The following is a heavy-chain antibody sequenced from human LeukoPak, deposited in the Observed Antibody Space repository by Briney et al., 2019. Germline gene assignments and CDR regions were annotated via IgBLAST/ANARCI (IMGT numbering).Heavy chain of an antibody. CDR3: ASIYDFWSGYPPQSHYYYYYYMDV. CDR1: GFTVSTTY. J-gene: IGHJ6*03. D-gene: IGHD3-3*01. CDR2: IYSGGST. Sequence: GGSLRLSCAASGFTVSTTYMSWVRQAPGKGLEWVSVIYSGGSTYYANSVKGRFTISRDNSKNTLYLQMNSLRAEDTAVYYCASIYDFWSGYPPQSHYYYYYYMDVWGRGTTVTVSS. V-gene: IGHV3-66*01.